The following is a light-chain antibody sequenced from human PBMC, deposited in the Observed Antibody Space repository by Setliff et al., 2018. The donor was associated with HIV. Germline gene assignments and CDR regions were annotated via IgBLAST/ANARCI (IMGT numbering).Light chain of an antibody. CDR3: SSYAITNTLP. Sequence: QSVLTQPASVSGSPGQSITISCTGTSSDVGGYDYVSWYQLHPGKTPKLMIFEVSNRPSGVSYRFSGSKSGNTASLTISGLRPEDEGDYYCSSYAITNTLPFGTGTKVT. J-gene: IGLJ1*01. CDR1: SSDVGGYDY. V-gene: IGLV2-14*01. CDR2: EVS.